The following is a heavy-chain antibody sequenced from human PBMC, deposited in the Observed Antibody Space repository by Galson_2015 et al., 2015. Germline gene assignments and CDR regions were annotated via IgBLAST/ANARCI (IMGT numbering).Heavy chain of an antibody. Sequence: CAISGDSVPNSDASWNWIRQSPSRGLEWLGRAYYRSKWSNDYAVSVKNRITINPDTSKNHFSLHLNSVTPDDTAVYYCVRDTGWGFDYWGQGALVTVSS. CDR1: GDSVPNSDAS. CDR2: AYYRSKWSN. CDR3: VRDTGWGFDY. D-gene: IGHD1-14*01. V-gene: IGHV6-1*01. J-gene: IGHJ4*02.